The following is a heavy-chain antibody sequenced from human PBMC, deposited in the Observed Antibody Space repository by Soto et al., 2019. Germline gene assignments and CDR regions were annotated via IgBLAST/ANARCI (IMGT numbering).Heavy chain of an antibody. Sequence: PSETLSLTCTVSGGSISSGGYYWSWIRQHPGKGLEWIGYIYYSGSTYYNPSLKGRVTISVDTSKNQFSLKLSSVTAADTAVYYCARMLIAAAQKGGIDYWGQGTLVTVSS. J-gene: IGHJ4*02. V-gene: IGHV4-31*03. D-gene: IGHD6-13*01. CDR2: IYYSGST. CDR1: GGSISSGGYY. CDR3: ARMLIAAAQKGGIDY.